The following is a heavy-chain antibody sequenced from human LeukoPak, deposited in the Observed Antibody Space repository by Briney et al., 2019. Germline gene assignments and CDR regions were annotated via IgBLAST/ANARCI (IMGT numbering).Heavy chain of an antibody. CDR1: GYSFIGYY. J-gene: IGHJ4*02. CDR2: INTNTGNP. V-gene: IGHV7-4-1*02. CDR3: ARGFRKRDGYYFDY. Sequence: ASVKVSCKASGYSFIGYYMHWVRQAPGQGLEWMGWINTNTGNPTYAQGFTGRFVFSLDTSVSTAYLQISSLKAEDTAVYYCARGFRKRDGYYFDYWGQGTLVTVSS.